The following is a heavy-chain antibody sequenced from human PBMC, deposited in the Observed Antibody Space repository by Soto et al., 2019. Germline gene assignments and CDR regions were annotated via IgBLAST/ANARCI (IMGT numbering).Heavy chain of an antibody. Sequence: SETLSLTCTVSGGSISSYYWSWIRQPAGKGLEWIGRIYTSGSTNYNPSLKSRVTMSVDTSKNQFSLKLSSVTAADTAVYYCARDLVVTGTTNTDWFDPWGQGTLVTVS. V-gene: IGHV4-4*07. CDR2: IYTSGST. D-gene: IGHD1-7*01. J-gene: IGHJ5*02. CDR3: ARDLVVTGTTNTDWFDP. CDR1: GGSISSYY.